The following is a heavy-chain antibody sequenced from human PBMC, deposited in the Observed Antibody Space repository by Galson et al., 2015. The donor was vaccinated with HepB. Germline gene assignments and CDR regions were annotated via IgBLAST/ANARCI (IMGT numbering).Heavy chain of an antibody. CDR3: ARDAKRSLGSSWLNIFYLDY. CDR1: GFSFSDYN. J-gene: IGHJ4*02. D-gene: IGHD6-13*01. Sequence: SLRLSCAASGFSFSDYNMNWVRQAPGKGLEWVASIRGTGAYIYYADSVRGRFFTSKDSAKKSLSLRLSSLRVDDTAVYFCARDAKRSLGSSWLNIFYLDYWGQGALVSVSS. V-gene: IGHV3-21*01. CDR2: IRGTGAYI.